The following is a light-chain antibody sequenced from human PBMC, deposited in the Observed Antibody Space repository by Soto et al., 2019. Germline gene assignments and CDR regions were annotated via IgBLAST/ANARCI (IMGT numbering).Light chain of an antibody. CDR3: LQDFNYPWT. V-gene: IGKV1-6*01. CDR2: GAS. J-gene: IGKJ1*01. CDR1: QGIGKD. Sequence: AIEMTQSPSSLSASVGDTVTITCRASQGIGKDLAWFQQRTGKAPKLLIYGASGLQNAVPSRFSGSGSGTDFTLTISGLQPEDFATYFCLQDFNYPWTFGQGTKVEI.